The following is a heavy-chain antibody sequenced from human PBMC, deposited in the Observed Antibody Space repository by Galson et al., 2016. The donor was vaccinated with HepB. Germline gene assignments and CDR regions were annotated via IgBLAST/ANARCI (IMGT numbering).Heavy chain of an antibody. V-gene: IGHV3-74*01. Sequence: SLRLSCAASGFTFSNYWMYWVRQAPGKGLVWVSRIKTDGSITGYADSVKGRFTISRANGKKTMYLQMNSLRAEDTALYYCARGRRGAISDFFDSWAREPWSPSPQ. CDR1: GFTFSNYW. D-gene: IGHD3-10*01. J-gene: IGHJ4*02. CDR2: IKTDGSIT. CDR3: ARGRRGAISDFFDS.